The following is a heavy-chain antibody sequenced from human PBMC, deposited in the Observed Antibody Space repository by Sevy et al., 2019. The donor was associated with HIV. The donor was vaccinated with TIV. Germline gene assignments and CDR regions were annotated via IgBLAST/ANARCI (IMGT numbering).Heavy chain of an antibody. CDR1: GGSISSGGYY. J-gene: IGHJ5*02. CDR3: AGTMIAQWTRGWFDP. CDR2: IYYSGST. Sequence: SETLSLTCTVSGGSISSGGYYWSWICQHPGKGLEWIGYIYYSGSTYYNPSLKSRVTISVDTSKNQFSLKLSSVTAADTAVYYCAGTMIAQWTRGWFDPWGQGTLVTVSS. D-gene: IGHD3-22*01. V-gene: IGHV4-31*03.